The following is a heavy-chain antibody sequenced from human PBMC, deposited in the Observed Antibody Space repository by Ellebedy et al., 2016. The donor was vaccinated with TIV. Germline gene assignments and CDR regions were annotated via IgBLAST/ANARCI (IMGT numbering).Heavy chain of an antibody. CDR1: GFTFTSYS. CDR2: ISHSSLTI. V-gene: IGHV3-48*02. J-gene: IGHJ3*02. D-gene: IGHD7-27*01. Sequence: GESLKISCAASGFTFTSYSMNWVRQAPGKGLEWVAYISHSSLTIYYADSVKGRFTVSRDNAKNSLYLQMSSLRDDDTAIYFCARDMAWGNERVNDALDIWGQGTMVTVSP. CDR3: ARDMAWGNERVNDALDI.